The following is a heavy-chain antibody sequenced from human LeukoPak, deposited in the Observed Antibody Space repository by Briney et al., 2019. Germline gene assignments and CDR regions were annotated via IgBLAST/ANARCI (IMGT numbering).Heavy chain of an antibody. CDR2: IYHSGST. Sequence: SGTLSLTCAVSGGSISSSNWWSWVRQPPGKGLEWIGEIYHSGSTNYNPSLKSRVTISVDTSKNQFSLKLSSVTAADTAVYYCARGVDTAMITLNWFDPWGQGTLVTVSS. V-gene: IGHV4-4*02. CDR1: GGSISSSNW. J-gene: IGHJ5*02. CDR3: ARGVDTAMITLNWFDP. D-gene: IGHD5-18*01.